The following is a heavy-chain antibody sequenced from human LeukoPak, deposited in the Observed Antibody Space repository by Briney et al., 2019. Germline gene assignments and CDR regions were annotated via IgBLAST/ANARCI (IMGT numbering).Heavy chain of an antibody. CDR3: ARSVSEEYYDYVRWFDP. D-gene: IGHD3-16*01. V-gene: IGHV1-46*01. CDR2: INPSGGST. CDR1: GGTFSSYA. J-gene: IGHJ5*02. Sequence: GASVKVSCKASGGTFSSYAISWVRQAPGQGLEWMGIINPSGGSTSYAQKFQGRVTMTRDTSTSTVYMELSSLRSEDTAVYYCARSVSEEYYDYVRWFDPWGQGTLVTVSS.